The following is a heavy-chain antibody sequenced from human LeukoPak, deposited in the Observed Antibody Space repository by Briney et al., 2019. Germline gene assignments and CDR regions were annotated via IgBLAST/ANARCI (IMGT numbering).Heavy chain of an antibody. CDR3: ARDRSSGWYTDGMDV. J-gene: IGHJ6*02. Sequence: GRSLRLSCAASGFTFDDYAMHWVRQAPGKGLEWVSGISWNSGAIGYADSVKGRFTISRDNAKNSLYLQMNSLRAEDTAVYYCARDRSSGWYTDGMDVWGQGTTVTVSS. CDR2: ISWNSGAI. V-gene: IGHV3-9*01. D-gene: IGHD6-19*01. CDR1: GFTFDDYA.